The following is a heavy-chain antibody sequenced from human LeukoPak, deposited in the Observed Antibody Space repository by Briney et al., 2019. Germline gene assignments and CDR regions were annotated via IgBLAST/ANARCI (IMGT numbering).Heavy chain of an antibody. D-gene: IGHD2-21*01. CDR3: ARRAYDVPYFDY. V-gene: IGHV3-72*01. CDR1: GFTFSDHS. J-gene: IGHJ4*02. CDR2: ATNKANNYTS. Sequence: GGSLRLSYAASGFTFSDHSINWVRQAPGKGLEWVGRATNKANNYTSQYAASVKDRFTISRDESKNSLYLQMNSLKTEDTAVYYCARRAYDVPYFDYWGQGTLVTVSS.